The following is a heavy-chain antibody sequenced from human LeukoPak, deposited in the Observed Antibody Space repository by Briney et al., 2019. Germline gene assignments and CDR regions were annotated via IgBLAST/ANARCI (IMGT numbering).Heavy chain of an antibody. CDR3: ARDSSGYYWFDP. Sequence: SETLSLTCTVSGGSISSGGFWNWIRQHPRKGLEWIGYIYHSGTTYYNPSLKSRVTMSVDTSKNQFSLKLSSVTAADTAVYYCARDSSGYYWFDPWGQGTLVTVSS. CDR2: IYHSGTT. D-gene: IGHD3-22*01. J-gene: IGHJ5*02. CDR1: GGSISSGGF. V-gene: IGHV4-31*03.